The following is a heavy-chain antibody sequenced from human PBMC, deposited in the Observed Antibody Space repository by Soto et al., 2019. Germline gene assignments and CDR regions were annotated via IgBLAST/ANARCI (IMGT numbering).Heavy chain of an antibody. V-gene: IGHV1-2*02. CDR2: INPNSGGT. Sequence: VQLVQSGAEVKKTGSSVKVSCKASGYTFTGYYMHWVRQAPGQGLEWMGWINPNSGGTKYAQKFQGRVTMTRDRSIRTVYIKLSRLRHGDTAVYWCDREYSSGHYLPGIWGQGA. CDR3: DREYSSGHYLPGI. CDR1: GYTFTGYY. J-gene: IGHJ3*02. D-gene: IGHD3-22*01.